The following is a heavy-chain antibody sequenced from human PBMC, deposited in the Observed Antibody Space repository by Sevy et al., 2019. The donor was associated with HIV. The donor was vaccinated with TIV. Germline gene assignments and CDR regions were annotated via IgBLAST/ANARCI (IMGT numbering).Heavy chain of an antibody. CDR2: IYDSGST. J-gene: IGHJ5*02. D-gene: IGHD1-26*01. Sequence: SETLSLTCTVSGGSISSGGYFWSWIRQHPGKGPEWIAYIYDSGSTDSNPSLTSRVTLSVDKSKNQLSLKLSSVTAADTAVYYCARDSCQVEATMIKWFDPWGQGTLVTVSS. V-gene: IGHV4-31*03. CDR3: ARDSCQVEATMIKWFDP. CDR1: GGSISSGGYF.